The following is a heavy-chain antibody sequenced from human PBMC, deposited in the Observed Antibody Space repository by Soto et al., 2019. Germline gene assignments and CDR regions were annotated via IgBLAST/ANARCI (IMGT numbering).Heavy chain of an antibody. CDR3: ARDSPGYGDYVLFDY. J-gene: IGHJ4*02. CDR2: TYYRSKWYN. CDR1: GDSVSTNTAT. Sequence: PSQTLSLTCSISGDSVSTNTATWNWIRQSPSRGLEWLRRTYYRSKWYNDYAVSVKSRITINPDTSKNQFSLQLNSVTPEDTAVYYCARDSPGYGDYVLFDYWGQGTLVTVSS. V-gene: IGHV6-1*01. D-gene: IGHD4-17*01.